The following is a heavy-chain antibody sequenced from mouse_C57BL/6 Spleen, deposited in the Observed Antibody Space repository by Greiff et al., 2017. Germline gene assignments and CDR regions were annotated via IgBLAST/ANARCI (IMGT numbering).Heavy chain of an antibody. Sequence: VQLQQSDAELVKPGASVKISCKVSGYTFTDHTIHWMKQRPEQGLEWIGYIYPRDGSTKSNEKFKGKATLTADKSSSPAYMQLNSLTSEASAVYFCARERGGNYEFAYWGQGTLVTVSA. CDR3: ARERGGNYEFAY. V-gene: IGHV1-78*01. J-gene: IGHJ3*01. D-gene: IGHD2-1*01. CDR1: GYTFTDHT. CDR2: IYPRDGST.